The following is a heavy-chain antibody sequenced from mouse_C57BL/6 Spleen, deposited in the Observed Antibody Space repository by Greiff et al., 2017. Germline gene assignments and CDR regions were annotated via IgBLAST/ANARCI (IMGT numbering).Heavy chain of an antibody. D-gene: IGHD1-1*01. CDR3: ATPTVVAGDFDV. Sequence: QVQLQQSGAELARPGASVKPSCKASGYTFTSYGISWVKQRTGQGLEWIGEIYPRSGNTYYNEKFKGKATLTADKSSSTAYMELRSLTSEDAAVYFCATPTVVAGDFDVWGTGTTVTVSS. CDR2: IYPRSGNT. V-gene: IGHV1-81*01. CDR1: GYTFTSYG. J-gene: IGHJ1*03.